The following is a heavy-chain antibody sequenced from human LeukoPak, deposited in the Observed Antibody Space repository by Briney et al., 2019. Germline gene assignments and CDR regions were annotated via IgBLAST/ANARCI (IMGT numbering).Heavy chain of an antibody. CDR2: ISRSGTTI. CDR1: GFTFRSYE. Sequence: GGSLRLSCVASGFTFRSYEMNWVRQAPGKGLEWVSYISRSGTTIYYADSVKGRFTISTDRPKNSLYLQMNSLRAEDTAVYCCARDPGGTGGPFDYWGQEALVTVSS. D-gene: IGHD3-10*01. CDR3: ARDPGGTGGPFDY. J-gene: IGHJ4*02. V-gene: IGHV3-48*03.